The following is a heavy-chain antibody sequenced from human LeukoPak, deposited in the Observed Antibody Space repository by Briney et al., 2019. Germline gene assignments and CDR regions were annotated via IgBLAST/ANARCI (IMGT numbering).Heavy chain of an antibody. V-gene: IGHV3-30*18. CDR1: GFTFSSYG. Sequence: GGSLRLSCAASGFTFSSYGMHWVRQAPGKGLEWVAVISYDGSNKYHADSVKGRFTISRDNSKNTVYLQMNSLRAEDTAVYYCAKDGGLLTTRYYFDYWGQGTLVTVSS. D-gene: IGHD4-11*01. CDR2: ISYDGSNK. CDR3: AKDGGLLTTRYYFDY. J-gene: IGHJ4*02.